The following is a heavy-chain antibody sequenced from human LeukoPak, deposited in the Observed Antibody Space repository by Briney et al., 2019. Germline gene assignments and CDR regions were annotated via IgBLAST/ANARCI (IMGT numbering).Heavy chain of an antibody. D-gene: IGHD5-12*01. J-gene: IGHJ5*02. Sequence: PSETLSLTCTVSGGSIRASRSYWGWIRQPPGKGLEWIGSIYYSGSTYYNPSLKSRVTISVDTSKNQFSLKLSSVTAADTAVYYCARGGYSGYVAWFDPWGQGTLVTVSS. V-gene: IGHV4-39*07. CDR1: GGSIRASRSY. CDR2: IYYSGST. CDR3: ARGGYSGYVAWFDP.